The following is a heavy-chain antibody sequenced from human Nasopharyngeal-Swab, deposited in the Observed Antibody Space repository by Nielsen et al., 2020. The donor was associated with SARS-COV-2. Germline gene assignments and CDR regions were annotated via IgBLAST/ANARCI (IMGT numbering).Heavy chain of an antibody. CDR2: IYYSGST. D-gene: IGHD3-10*01. CDR3: ARRITMVRGVIGSYYGMDV. CDR1: GGSISSSSYY. J-gene: IGHJ6*02. Sequence: SETLSLTCTVSGGSISSSSYYWGWIRQPPGKGLEWIGSIYYSGSTYYNPSLKSRVTISVDTSKNQFSLKLSSVTAADTAVYYCARRITMVRGVIGSYYGMDVWGQGTTVTVSS. V-gene: IGHV4-39*01.